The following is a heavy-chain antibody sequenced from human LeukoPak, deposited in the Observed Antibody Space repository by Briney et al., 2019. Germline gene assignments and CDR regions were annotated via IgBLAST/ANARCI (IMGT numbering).Heavy chain of an antibody. CDR3: ARARTQYDFWSGSNWFDP. CDR1: GGTFSSYA. V-gene: IGHV1-69*04. Sequence: GASVKVSCKASGGTFSSYAISWVRQAPGQGLEWMGRIIPILGIANYAQKFQGRVTITADKSTSTAYMELSSLRSEDTAVYYCARARTQYDFWSGSNWFDPWGQGTLVTVSS. CDR2: IIPILGIA. J-gene: IGHJ5*02. D-gene: IGHD3-3*01.